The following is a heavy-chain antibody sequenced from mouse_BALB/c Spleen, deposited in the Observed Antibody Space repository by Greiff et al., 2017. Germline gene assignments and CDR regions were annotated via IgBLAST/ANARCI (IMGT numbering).Heavy chain of an antibody. CDR2: IRLKSNNYAT. CDR1: GFTFSNYW. V-gene: IGHV6-6*02. Sequence: EVQLQESGGGLVQPGGSMKLSCVASGFTFSNYWMNWVRQSPEKGLEWVAEIRLKSNNYATHYAESVKGRFTISRDDSKSSVYLQMNNLRAEDTGIYYCTRRSYGNYEAYWGQGTLVTVSA. D-gene: IGHD2-10*02. CDR3: TRRSYGNYEAY. J-gene: IGHJ3*01.